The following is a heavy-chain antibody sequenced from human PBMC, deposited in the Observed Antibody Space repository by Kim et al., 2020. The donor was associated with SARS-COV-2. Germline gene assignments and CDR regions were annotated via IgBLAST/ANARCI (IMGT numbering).Heavy chain of an antibody. CDR1: GDNVSGDSVA. Sequence: SQTLSLTCVISGDNVSGDSVAWNWIRQSPSRGLEWLGRPSYMSTWSNASSVSFPVRIPIIPDTSNTQFSLQVNSVTPEDTAVYYCARDHQYSVDYWGQGTLVTVSS. CDR2: PSYMSTWSN. CDR3: ARDHQYSVDY. V-gene: IGHV6-1*01. D-gene: IGHD4-4*01. J-gene: IGHJ4*02.